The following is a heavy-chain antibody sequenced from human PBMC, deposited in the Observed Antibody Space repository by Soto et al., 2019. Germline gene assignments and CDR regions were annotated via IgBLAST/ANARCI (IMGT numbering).Heavy chain of an antibody. D-gene: IGHD3-9*01. V-gene: IGHV4-59*01. CDR2: IYYSGST. CDR1: GGTISSYY. CDR3: ARVKAYYDILTGFFDYYGMDV. J-gene: IGHJ6*02. Sequence: ASETLSLTCPVSGGTISSYYWSWIRQPPGKGLEWIGYIYYSGSTNYNPSLKSRVTISVDTSKNQFSLKLSSVTAADTAVYYCARVKAYYDILTGFFDYYGMDVWGQGTTVTVPS.